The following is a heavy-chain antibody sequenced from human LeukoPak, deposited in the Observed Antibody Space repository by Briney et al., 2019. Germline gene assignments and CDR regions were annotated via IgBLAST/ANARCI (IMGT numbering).Heavy chain of an antibody. CDR2: ISNDESDK. J-gene: IGHJ4*02. V-gene: IGHV3-30*18. CDR3: AKEGRYGEYFDY. Sequence: PGGSLRLSCAASGFTFSSYGMHWVRQAPGKGLEWMALISNDESDKYYADSVKGRFTISRDNFKNTLYLQMNSLRAEDTAVYYCAKEGRYGEYFDYWGQGTLVTVSS. CDR1: GFTFSSYG. D-gene: IGHD4-17*01.